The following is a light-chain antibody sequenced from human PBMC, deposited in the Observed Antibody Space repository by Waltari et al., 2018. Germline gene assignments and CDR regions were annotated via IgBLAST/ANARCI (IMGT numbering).Light chain of an antibody. V-gene: IGLV3-25*03. CDR2: KDT. Sequence: SYELPPPPSVSVSPGQTARITCSGAALPRQYSFWYQQRSGQAPVLVIYKDTERPSGIPERFSGSSSGTRVTLTISGVQAQDEADYYCQSTDNSGTYVVFGGGTKLTVL. CDR1: ALPRQY. CDR3: QSTDNSGTYVV. J-gene: IGLJ2*01.